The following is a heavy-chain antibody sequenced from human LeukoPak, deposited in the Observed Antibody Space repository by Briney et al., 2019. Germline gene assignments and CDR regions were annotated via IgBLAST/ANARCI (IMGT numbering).Heavy chain of an antibody. J-gene: IGHJ5*02. CDR2: ISSSGSTI. CDR1: GFTFNDYS. D-gene: IGHD3-10*01. V-gene: IGHV3-11*01. CDR3: ARVDQYYGLGSYLDP. Sequence: GGSLRLSCAASGFTFNDYSMSWIRQAPGKGLEWVSYISSSGSTIYYADSVKGRFTISRDNAKNSLYLQMNSLRAEDTAVYYCARVDQYYGLGSYLDPWGQGTLVTVSS.